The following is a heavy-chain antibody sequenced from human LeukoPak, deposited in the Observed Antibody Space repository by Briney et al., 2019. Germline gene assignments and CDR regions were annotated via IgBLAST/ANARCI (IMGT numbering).Heavy chain of an antibody. Sequence: GGSLRLSCAASGFTFSIYEMNWVRQAPGKGLEWISHINTDSSSIHYADSMKGRFTISRDNSKNTLYLQMNSLKNEDTAVYYCVTEVSGSFPTWGQGTLVTVSS. J-gene: IGHJ4*02. CDR3: VTEVSGSFPT. D-gene: IGHD1-26*01. V-gene: IGHV3-48*02. CDR1: GFTFSIYE. CDR2: INTDSSSI.